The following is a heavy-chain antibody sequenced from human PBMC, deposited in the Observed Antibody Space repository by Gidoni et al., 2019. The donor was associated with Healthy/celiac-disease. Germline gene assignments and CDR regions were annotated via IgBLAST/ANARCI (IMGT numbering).Heavy chain of an antibody. CDR1: GGSFSGYY. D-gene: IGHD3-22*01. CDR2: INHSGGT. Sequence: QVQLQQWGAGLLKPSETLSLTCAVYGGSFSGYYWSWIRQPPGKGLEWIGEINHSGGTNYNPSLKSRVTLSVDTSKNQFSLKLRSVTAADTAVYYCTRGRESSGYFDYWGQGTLVTVSS. V-gene: IGHV4-34*01. J-gene: IGHJ4*02. CDR3: TRGRESSGYFDY.